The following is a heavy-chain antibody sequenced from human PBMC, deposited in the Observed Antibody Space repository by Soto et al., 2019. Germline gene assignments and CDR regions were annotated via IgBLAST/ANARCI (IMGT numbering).Heavy chain of an antibody. D-gene: IGHD2-15*01. CDR1: GGSISSYY. V-gene: IGHV4-59*01. J-gene: IGHJ4*02. CDR3: AREGYCSGGSCYPDY. Sequence: PSETLSLTCTVSGGSISSYYWSWIRQPPGKGLEWIGYIYYSGSTNYNPSLKSRVTISVDTSKNQFSPKLSSVTAADTAVYYCAREGYCSGGSCYPDYWGQGTLVTVSS. CDR2: IYYSGST.